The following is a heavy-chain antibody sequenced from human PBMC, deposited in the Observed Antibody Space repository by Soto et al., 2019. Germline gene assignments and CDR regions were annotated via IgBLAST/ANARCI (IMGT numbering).Heavy chain of an antibody. CDR1: GYNFTSYW. V-gene: IGHV5-10-1*01. CDR2: IDPSDSYT. Sequence: GESLKISCKGSGYNFTSYWISWVRQMPGKGLEWMGRIDPSDSYTNYSPSFQGHVTISADKSISTAYLQWSSLKASDTAMYYCARQDIAAAGTNYYGMDVWGQGTTVTVSS. CDR3: ARQDIAAAGTNYYGMDV. D-gene: IGHD6-13*01. J-gene: IGHJ6*02.